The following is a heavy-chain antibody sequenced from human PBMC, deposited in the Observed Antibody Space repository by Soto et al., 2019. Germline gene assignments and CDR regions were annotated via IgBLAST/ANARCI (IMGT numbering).Heavy chain of an antibody. D-gene: IGHD1-26*01. CDR1: GGSTSNYY. J-gene: IGHJ4*02. V-gene: IGHV4-59*08. Sequence: QVQLQESGPGLVKPSETLSLTCTVSGGSTSNYYWSWIRQPPGKGLEWIGNIYYSGSTNYNPSLQSRVAISVDTSKNQFSLKLNSVIAADTAVYYCARQLGRIDYWGQGILVTVSS. CDR2: IYYSGST. CDR3: ARQLGRIDY.